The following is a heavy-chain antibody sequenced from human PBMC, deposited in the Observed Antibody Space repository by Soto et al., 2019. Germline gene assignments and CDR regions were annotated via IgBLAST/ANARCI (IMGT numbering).Heavy chain of an antibody. CDR2: IYHSGGT. CDR3: ARGDCSGGSCYSVDI. D-gene: IGHD2-15*01. V-gene: IGHV4-4*02. CDR1: GGSISSSNW. J-gene: IGHJ3*02. Sequence: QVQLQESGPGLVKPSGTLSLTCAVSGGSISSSNWWSWVRQPPGKGLEWIGEIYHSGGTNYNPSLKSRVTLSVDKSNNQFSLKLSSVTAADTAVYYCARGDCSGGSCYSVDIWGQGTMVTVSS.